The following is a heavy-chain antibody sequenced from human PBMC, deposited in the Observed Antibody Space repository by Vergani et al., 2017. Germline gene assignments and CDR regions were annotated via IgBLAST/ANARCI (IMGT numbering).Heavy chain of an antibody. J-gene: IGHJ3*02. Sequence: QVQLQESGPGLVKPSETLSLTCAVSGYSISSGYYWGWIRQPPGKGLEWIGSIYHSGSTYYNPSLKSRVTISVDTSKNQFSLKLSTVTAADTAVYYCAGDLDYYDSSGYFNAFDIWGQGTMVTVSS. V-gene: IGHV4-38-2*02. D-gene: IGHD3-22*01. CDR1: GYSISSGYY. CDR3: AGDLDYYDSSGYFNAFDI. CDR2: IYHSGST.